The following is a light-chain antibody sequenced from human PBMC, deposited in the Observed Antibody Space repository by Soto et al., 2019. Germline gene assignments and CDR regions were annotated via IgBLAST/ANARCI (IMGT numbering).Light chain of an antibody. V-gene: IGLV2-14*01. CDR1: SSDVGGYDY. CDR3: RSFTGSSTFV. CDR2: DVN. J-gene: IGLJ1*01. Sequence: QSVLTQPASVSGSPGQSITISCTGTSSDVGGYDYVSWYQQLPGKAPKLLIYDVNNRTSGVSHRFSGSKSGNTASLTISGLQAEDEAHYYCRSFTGSSTFVFGTGTKLTVL.